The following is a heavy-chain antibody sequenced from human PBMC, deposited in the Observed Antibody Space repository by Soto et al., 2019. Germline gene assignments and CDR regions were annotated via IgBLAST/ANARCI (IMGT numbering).Heavy chain of an antibody. CDR2: ILSNDEE. V-gene: IGHV2-26*01. CDR1: GFSLTEAAVG. Sequence: SAPTVVNPTETVTVTCTGSGFSLTEAAVGVSWVREPSGKALEWLAHILSNDEEVYSSSLTSRLTISKDPSKSQVVLTMSNMEPVDRATYYCARIRGYYSGGDCYFYYYAMDVWGQGT. D-gene: IGHD2-21*01. CDR3: ARIRGYYSGGDCYFYYYAMDV. J-gene: IGHJ6*02.